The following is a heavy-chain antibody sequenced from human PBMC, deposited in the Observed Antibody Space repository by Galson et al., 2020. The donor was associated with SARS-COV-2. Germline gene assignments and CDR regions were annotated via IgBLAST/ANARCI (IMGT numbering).Heavy chain of an antibody. V-gene: IGHV3-23*01. CDR2: ISGSGGST. CDR3: AKEALLSYGMDV. CDR1: GFTFSSYA. Sequence: GESLKISCAASGFTFSSYAMSWVRQAPGKGLEWVSAISGSGGSTYYADSVKGRFTISRDNSKNTLYLQMNSLRAEDTAVYYCAKEALLSYGMDVWGQGTTVTVSS. J-gene: IGHJ6*02. D-gene: IGHD3-10*01.